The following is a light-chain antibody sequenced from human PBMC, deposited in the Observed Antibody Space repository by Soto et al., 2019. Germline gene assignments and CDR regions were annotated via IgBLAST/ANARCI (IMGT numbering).Light chain of an antibody. CDR3: QTWGTGIYVV. CDR1: SGHSTYA. J-gene: IGLJ2*01. V-gene: IGLV4-69*01. Sequence: QSVLTQSPSASASLGASVKLTCTQTSGHSTYAIAWHQQQPEKGPRYLMKVNSDGSHTKGDGIPDRFSGSSSGAERYLTISSLQAEDEADYYCQTWGTGIYVVFGGGTKLTVL. CDR2: VNSDGSH.